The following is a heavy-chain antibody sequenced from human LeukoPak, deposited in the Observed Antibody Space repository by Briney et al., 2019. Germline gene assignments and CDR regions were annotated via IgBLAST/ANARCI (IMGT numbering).Heavy chain of an antibody. Sequence: PGGAPRLSSAASGFTSSSDAMSGVRHAPRRRLEWGSAISGSGSATDYADSVKGRFTISRDNSKNTLYLQMNSLRAEDTAVYYCAKVRYSGSYWDYWGQGTLVTVSS. V-gene: IGHV3-23*01. CDR1: GFTSSSDA. D-gene: IGHD1-26*01. J-gene: IGHJ4*02. CDR2: ISGSGSAT. CDR3: AKVRYSGSYWDY.